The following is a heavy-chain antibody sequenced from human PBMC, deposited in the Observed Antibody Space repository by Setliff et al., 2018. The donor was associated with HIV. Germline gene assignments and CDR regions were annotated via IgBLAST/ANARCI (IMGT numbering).Heavy chain of an antibody. D-gene: IGHD3-22*01. J-gene: IGHJ2*01. CDR1: GGSFSGYY. CDR2: VSYSGNT. V-gene: IGHV4-34*01. CDR3: ARGDYYDSAGYWDYWYFDL. Sequence: SETLSLTCAVYGGSFSGYYWSWIRQSPGKGLEWIGEVSYSGNTNYNPSLKSRLNISVDKSKNQFSLKVSSVTAADTAVYYCARGDYYDSAGYWDYWYFDLWGRGTLVTVSS.